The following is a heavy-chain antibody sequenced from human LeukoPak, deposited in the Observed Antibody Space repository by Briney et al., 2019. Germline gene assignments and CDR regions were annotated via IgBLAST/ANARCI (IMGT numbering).Heavy chain of an antibody. D-gene: IGHD2-2*01. Sequence: ASVKVSCKASGYTFTGYFMHWVRQAPGQGLEWMGWSNPNIGATKYARNFQGRVTMTRDTSISTAYMELSRLTSDDTAVYFCARDLEYCSRTSCFRYYYGFDVWGQGTTVTVSS. CDR3: ARDLEYCSRTSCFRYYYGFDV. CDR1: GYTFTGYF. V-gene: IGHV1-2*02. CDR2: SNPNIGAT. J-gene: IGHJ6*02.